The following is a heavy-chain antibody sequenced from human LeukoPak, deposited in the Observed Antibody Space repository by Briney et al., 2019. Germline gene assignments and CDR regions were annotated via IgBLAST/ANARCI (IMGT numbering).Heavy chain of an antibody. CDR3: ARGTRAYKDGYNSYYSDY. D-gene: IGHD5-24*01. V-gene: IGHV1-8*01. CDR1: GYTFTSYD. Sequence: ASVKVSCKASGYTFTSYDINWVRQATGQGLEWMGWMNPNSGNTGYAQKFQGRVTMTRNTSISTAYMELSSLRSEDTAVYYCARGTRAYKDGYNSYYSDYWGQGTLVTVSS. J-gene: IGHJ4*02. CDR2: MNPNSGNT.